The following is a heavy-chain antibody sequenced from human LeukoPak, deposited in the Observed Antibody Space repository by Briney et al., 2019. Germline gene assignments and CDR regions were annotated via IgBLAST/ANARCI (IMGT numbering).Heavy chain of an antibody. V-gene: IGHV4-39*01. CDR2: IYYSGST. CDR3: ARRGYPGWLDP. CDR1: GGSISSSSYY. Sequence: SETLSLTCTVSGGSISSSSYYWGWIRQPPGKGLEWIGSIYYSGSTYYNPSLKSRVTISVDTSKNQFSLKLSSVTAADTAVYYCARRGYPGWLDPWGQGTLVTVSS. D-gene: IGHD2-2*01. J-gene: IGHJ5*02.